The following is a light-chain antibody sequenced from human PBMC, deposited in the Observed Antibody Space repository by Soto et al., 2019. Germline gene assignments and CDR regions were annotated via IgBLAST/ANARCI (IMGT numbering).Light chain of an antibody. CDR2: DAS. Sequence: DIVLTQSPSSLSLSPVERAPVSFLASQSVSSYLAWYQQTPGPAPRLLIYDASNRATGIPARFSGSGSGTDFTLTISSLEPEDVAVYYCQQRRNWPQTFGQGAKVDI. CDR1: QSVSSY. CDR3: QQRRNWPQT. J-gene: IGKJ1*01. V-gene: IGKV3-11*01.